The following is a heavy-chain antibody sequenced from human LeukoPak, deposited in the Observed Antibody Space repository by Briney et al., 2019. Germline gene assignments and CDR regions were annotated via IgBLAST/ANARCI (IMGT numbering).Heavy chain of an antibody. J-gene: IGHJ3*02. CDR2: ISGSGGST. V-gene: IGHV3-23*01. Sequence: GGSLRPSCAASGFTFSSYAMSWVRQAPGKGLEWVSAISGSGGSTYYADSVKGRFTISRDNSKNTLYLQMNSLRAEDTAVYYCARGYGSGSYYDPDAFDIWGQGTMVTVSS. CDR1: GFTFSSYA. CDR3: ARGYGSGSYYDPDAFDI. D-gene: IGHD3-10*01.